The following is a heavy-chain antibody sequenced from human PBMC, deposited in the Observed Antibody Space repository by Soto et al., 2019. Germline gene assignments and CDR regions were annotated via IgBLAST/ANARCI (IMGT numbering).Heavy chain of an antibody. D-gene: IGHD3-9*01. Sequence: EGSLRRSCAPAGFAFSSDAMSRIRQAPGKGLEWVSAISVSACTTYYADSVKGRFTISRDNSKITRYLQMNSLRAEATAVYYCANLYYDILTGYPAPLYSYGMDVWGQGTTVTVSS. CDR2: ISVSACTT. J-gene: IGHJ6*01. CDR3: ANLYYDILTGYPAPLYSYGMDV. V-gene: IGHV3-23*01. CDR1: GFAFSSDA.